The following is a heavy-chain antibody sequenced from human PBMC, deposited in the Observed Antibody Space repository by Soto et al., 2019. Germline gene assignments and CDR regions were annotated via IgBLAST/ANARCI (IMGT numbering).Heavy chain of an antibody. CDR1: GGSFSGYY. J-gene: IGHJ6*02. CDR2: INHSGST. V-gene: IGHV4-34*01. Sequence: SETLSLTCAVYGGSFSGYYWSWIRQPPGKGLEWIGEINHSGSTNYNPSLKSRVTISVDTSKNQFSLKLSSVTAADTAVYYCARGYSGYDWLGYYYYGMDVWGQGNPGHRLL. D-gene: IGHD5-12*01. CDR3: ARGYSGYDWLGYYYYGMDV.